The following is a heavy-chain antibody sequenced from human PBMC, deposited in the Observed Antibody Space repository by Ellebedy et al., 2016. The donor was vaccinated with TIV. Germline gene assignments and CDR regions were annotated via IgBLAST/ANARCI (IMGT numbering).Heavy chain of an antibody. V-gene: IGHV3-30-3*01. Sequence: GGSLRLSXAASGFTFSSYAMHWVRQAPGKGLEWVAVISYDGSNKYYADSVKGRFTISRDNSKNTLYLQMNSLRAEDTAVYYCARPLLVIAAAGTVEGAFDIWGQGTMVTVSS. CDR3: ARPLLVIAAAGTVEGAFDI. CDR1: GFTFSSYA. D-gene: IGHD6-13*01. CDR2: ISYDGSNK. J-gene: IGHJ3*02.